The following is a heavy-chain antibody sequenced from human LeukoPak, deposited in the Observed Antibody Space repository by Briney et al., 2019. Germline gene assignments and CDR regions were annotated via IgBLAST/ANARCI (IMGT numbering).Heavy chain of an antibody. CDR2: IYYSGST. J-gene: IGHJ4*02. V-gene: IGHV4-39*01. CDR1: GGSISSSSYY. D-gene: IGHD2-8*02. CDR3: ARRPLYEYGWYFDY. Sequence: SETLSLTSTVSGGSISSSSYYWGWIRQPPGKGLEWIGSIYYSGSTYYNPSLKSRVTISVDTSKNQFSLKLSSVTAADTAVYYCARRPLYEYGWYFDYWGQGTLVTVSS.